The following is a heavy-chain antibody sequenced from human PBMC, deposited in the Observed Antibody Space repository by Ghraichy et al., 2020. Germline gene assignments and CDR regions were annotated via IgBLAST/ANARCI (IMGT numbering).Heavy chain of an antibody. CDR3: AKLNDYVSAFDV. J-gene: IGHJ3*01. V-gene: IGHV3-30*18. CDR2: ISDDGRHQ. D-gene: IGHD4-17*01. Sequence: GESLNISCGASGFSFRSDDMHWVRQAPGKGLEWVTLISDDGRHQFYADSVKGRFTVSRDNSQNTLYLEMNGLRTEDTGLYYCAKLNDYVSAFDVWGQGTMVTGS. CDR1: GFSFRSDD.